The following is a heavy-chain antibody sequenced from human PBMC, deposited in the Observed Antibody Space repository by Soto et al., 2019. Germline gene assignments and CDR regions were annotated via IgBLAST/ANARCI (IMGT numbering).Heavy chain of an antibody. V-gene: IGHV3-53*04. CDR3: ARDSVAVAGRDY. J-gene: IGHJ4*02. D-gene: IGHD6-19*01. Sequence: EVQLVESGGGLVQPGGSLRLSCAAPGFTVSSNYMSWVRQAPGKGLEWVSVIYSGGSTYYADSVKGRFTISRHNSKNTLYLQMNSLRAEDSAMYYCARDSVAVAGRDYWGQGTLVTVSS. CDR2: IYSGGST. CDR1: GFTVSSNY.